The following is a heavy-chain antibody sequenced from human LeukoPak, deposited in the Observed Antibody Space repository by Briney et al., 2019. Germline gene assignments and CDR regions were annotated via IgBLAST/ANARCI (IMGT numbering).Heavy chain of an antibody. Sequence: ASVKVSCKASGGTFSSYAISWVRQAPGQRLEWMGWINAGNGNTKYSQKFQGRVTITRDTSASTAYMELSSLRSEDTAVYYCARESQYYYDSSGHDYWGQGTLVTVSS. V-gene: IGHV1-3*01. CDR3: ARESQYYYDSSGHDY. J-gene: IGHJ4*02. CDR1: GGTFSSYA. CDR2: INAGNGNT. D-gene: IGHD3-22*01.